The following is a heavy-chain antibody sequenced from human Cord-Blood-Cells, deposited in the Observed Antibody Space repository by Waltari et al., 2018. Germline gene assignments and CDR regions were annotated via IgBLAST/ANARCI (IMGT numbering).Heavy chain of an antibody. V-gene: IGHV3-30*02. Sequence: QVQLVESGGGVVQPGGSLRLSCAASGFTFSSYGMHWVRQAPGKGLEWGAFIRYDGSNKYYADSVKGRVTISRDNSKNTLYLQMNSLRAEDTAVYYCAKVWDIAARDAFDIWGQGTMVTVSS. CDR2: IRYDGSNK. J-gene: IGHJ3*02. CDR3: AKVWDIAARDAFDI. CDR1: GFTFSSYG. D-gene: IGHD6-6*01.